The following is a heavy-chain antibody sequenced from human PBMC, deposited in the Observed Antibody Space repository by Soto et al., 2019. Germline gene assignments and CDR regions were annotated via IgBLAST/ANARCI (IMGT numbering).Heavy chain of an antibody. V-gene: IGHV1-18*01. J-gene: IGHJ4*02. CDR3: AKEAPPEDY. Sequence: QVQLVQSGAEVKKPGASVKVSCKASGYTFTSYGISWVRQAPGQGLEWMGWISSYNGNTNYAQKPQGRVTMATDTHMSTAYMALTILGSDDTDAYFHAKEAPPEDYWGQGTLVTVSS. CDR2: ISSYNGNT. CDR1: GYTFTSYG.